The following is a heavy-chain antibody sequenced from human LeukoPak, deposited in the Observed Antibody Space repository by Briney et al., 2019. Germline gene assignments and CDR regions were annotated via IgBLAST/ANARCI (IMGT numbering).Heavy chain of an antibody. J-gene: IGHJ4*02. CDR3: AREGKGYYYDSSGYSYYFDY. V-gene: IGHV4-34*01. D-gene: IGHD3-22*01. CDR2: INHSGST. CDR1: GGSFSGYY. Sequence: PSETLSLTCAVYGGSFSGYYWSWIRQPPGKGLEWIGEINHSGSTNYNPSLKSRVTTSVDTSKNQFSLKLSSVTAADTAVYYCAREGKGYYYDSSGYSYYFDYWGQGTLVTVSS.